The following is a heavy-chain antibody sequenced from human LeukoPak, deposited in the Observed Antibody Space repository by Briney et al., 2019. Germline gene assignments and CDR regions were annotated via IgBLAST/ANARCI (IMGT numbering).Heavy chain of an antibody. V-gene: IGHV3-7*04. Sequence: GGSLRLSCAASGFTFSNYWMSWVRQAPGKGLEWVAHINQDGSEKYYVDSVKGRFTISRDNAKNSLLLQMNSLRADDTAVYYCATEKLAGGYHGSGSYYSFDYWGQGTLVTVSS. J-gene: IGHJ4*02. CDR2: INQDGSEK. D-gene: IGHD3-10*01. CDR3: ATEKLAGGYHGSGSYYSFDY. CDR1: GFTFSNYW.